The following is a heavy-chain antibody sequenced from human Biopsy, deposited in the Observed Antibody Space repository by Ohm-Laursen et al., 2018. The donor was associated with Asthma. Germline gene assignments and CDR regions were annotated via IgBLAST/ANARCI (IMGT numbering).Heavy chain of an antibody. CDR2: ISYDGRNK. D-gene: IGHD3-3*01. J-gene: IGHJ4*02. CDR1: GFTFSSYG. CDR3: ASQSSGPDFWSGYYYFDY. V-gene: IGHV3-30*03. Sequence: SLRLSCAASGFTFSSYGMHWVRQAPGKGLEWVAVISYDGRNKYYADSVKGRFTISRDNSKNTLYLQMNSLRAEDTAVYYCASQSSGPDFWSGYYYFDYGGQGTLVTVSS.